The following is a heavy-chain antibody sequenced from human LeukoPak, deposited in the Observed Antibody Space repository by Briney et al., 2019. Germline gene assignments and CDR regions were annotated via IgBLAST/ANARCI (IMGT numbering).Heavy chain of an antibody. CDR2: IRDGGSTT. CDR1: GFTFSSYW. Sequence: GGSLRLSCAASGFTFSSYWMHWVRHAPGKGLVWVSRIRDGGSTTTYADSVKGRFTISRDNAKNALYLQMNGLRAEDTAVYYCSRSAYYVGSGNYYDYWGQGTLVTVSS. V-gene: IGHV3-74*01. J-gene: IGHJ4*02. D-gene: IGHD3-22*01. CDR3: SRSAYYVGSGNYYDY.